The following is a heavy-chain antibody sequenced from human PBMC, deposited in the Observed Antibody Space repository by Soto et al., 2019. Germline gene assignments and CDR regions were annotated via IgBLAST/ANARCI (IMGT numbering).Heavy chain of an antibody. V-gene: IGHV4-59*01. Sequence: PSETLSLTCTVSGGSISSYYWSWIRQPSGKGLEWIGYIYYSGSTNYNPSLKSRVTISVDTSKNQFSLKLSSVTAADTAVYYCARDTAMVTNPLDYYYGMDVWGQGTTVTVSS. D-gene: IGHD5-18*01. J-gene: IGHJ6*02. CDR3: ARDTAMVTNPLDYYYGMDV. CDR1: GGSISSYY. CDR2: IYYSGST.